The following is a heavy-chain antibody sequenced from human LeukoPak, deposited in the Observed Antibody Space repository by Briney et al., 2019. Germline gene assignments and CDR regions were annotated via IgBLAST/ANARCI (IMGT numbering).Heavy chain of an antibody. V-gene: IGHV1-69*04. CDR1: GGTFSSYA. CDR2: IIPILGIA. CDR3: ARAGGLRGAFDI. D-gene: IGHD3-16*01. J-gene: IGHJ3*02. Sequence: SVKVFCRASGGTFSSYAISWVRQAPGQGLEWMGRIIPILGIANYAQKFQGRVTITADKSTSTAYMELSSLRSEDTAVYYCARAGGLRGAFDIWGQGTMVTVSS.